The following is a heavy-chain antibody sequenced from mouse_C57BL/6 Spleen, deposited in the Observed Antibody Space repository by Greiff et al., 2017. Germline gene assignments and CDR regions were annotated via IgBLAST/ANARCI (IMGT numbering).Heavy chain of an antibody. CDR1: GYTFTSYW. CDR2: IDPSDSET. J-gene: IGHJ4*01. D-gene: IGHD2-4*01. V-gene: IGHV1-52*01. CDR3: ARDYDYDGYAMDY. Sequence: QVQLQQPGAELVRPGSSVTLSCKASGYTFTSYWMHWVKQRPIQGLEWIGNIDPSDSETHYNQKFKDKATLTVDKSSSTAYMQLSSLTSEDSAVYYCARDYDYDGYAMDYWGQGTSVTVSS.